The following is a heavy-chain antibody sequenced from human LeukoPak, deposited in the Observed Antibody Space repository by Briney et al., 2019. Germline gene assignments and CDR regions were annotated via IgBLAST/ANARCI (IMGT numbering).Heavy chain of an antibody. CDR3: ARIVDDFYYYMDV. V-gene: IGHV4-4*02. D-gene: IGHD1-26*01. J-gene: IGHJ6*03. CDR1: GVSISSNLW. Sequence: SGTLSLTCAVSGVSISSNLWWTWVRQPPGKGLEWIAEIHHSGSINYNPSLKSRVTISVDKAKNQFSLNLNSVTAADTAVYYCARIVDDFYYYMDVWGKGTTVTVSS. CDR2: IHHSGSI.